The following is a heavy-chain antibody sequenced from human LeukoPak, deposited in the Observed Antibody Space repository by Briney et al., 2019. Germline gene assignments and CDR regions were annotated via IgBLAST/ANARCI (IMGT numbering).Heavy chain of an antibody. V-gene: IGHV3-20*04. CDR1: GFTFDDYG. Sequence: LSGGSLRLSCAASGFTFDDYGMSWVRQAPGKGLEWVSGINWNGGSAGYADSVKGRFTISRDNAKNSLYLQMNSLRAEDTASYYCARGWSSSWYFYWGQGTLVTVSS. CDR2: INWNGGSA. J-gene: IGHJ4*02. D-gene: IGHD6-13*01. CDR3: ARGWSSSWYFY.